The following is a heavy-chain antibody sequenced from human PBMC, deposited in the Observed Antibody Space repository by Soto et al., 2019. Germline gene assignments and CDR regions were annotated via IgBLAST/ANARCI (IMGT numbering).Heavy chain of an antibody. CDR1: GGVFSSFA. J-gene: IGHJ4*02. D-gene: IGHD3-16*01. Sequence: QVQLVQSGAEVKKPGSSVRVSCKSSGGVFSSFALSWVRQAPGQGLEWMGGIIPIFGSANYAQKFQDRVTITADDSSNTACMELSSLRSEDTAVYYCARGRGNSAVITTFDYWGQGTLVTVSS. CDR2: IIPIFGSA. CDR3: ARGRGNSAVITTFDY. V-gene: IGHV1-69*01.